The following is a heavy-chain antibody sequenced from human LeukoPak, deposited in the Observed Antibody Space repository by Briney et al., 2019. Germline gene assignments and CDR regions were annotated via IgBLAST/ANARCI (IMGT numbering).Heavy chain of an antibody. CDR3: ARGRVVPAASHFDY. CDR1: GGSISSYY. V-gene: IGHV4-59*08. Sequence: PSETLSLTCTVSGGSISSYYWSWIRQPPGKGLEWIGYIYYSGSTNYNPSLKSRVTISVDTSKNQFSLKLSSVTAADTAVYYCARGRVVPAASHFDYWGQGTLVTVSS. J-gene: IGHJ4*02. CDR2: IYYSGST. D-gene: IGHD2-2*01.